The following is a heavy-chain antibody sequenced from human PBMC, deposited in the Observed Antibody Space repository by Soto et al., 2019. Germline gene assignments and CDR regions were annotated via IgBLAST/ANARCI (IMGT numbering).Heavy chain of an antibody. V-gene: IGHV3-30*18. CDR2: ISYDGSNK. CDR1: GFTFSSYG. CDR3: AKIGKSYYDFWSGYHV. J-gene: IGHJ6*02. D-gene: IGHD3-3*01. Sequence: GGSLRLSCAASGFTFSSYGMHWVRQAPGKGLEWVAVISYDGSNKYYADSVKGRFTISRDNSKNTLYLQMNSLRAEDTAVYYCAKIGKSYYDFWSGYHVWGQGTTVTVSS.